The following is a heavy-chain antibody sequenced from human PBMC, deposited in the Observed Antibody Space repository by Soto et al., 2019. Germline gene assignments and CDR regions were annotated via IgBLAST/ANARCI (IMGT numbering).Heavy chain of an antibody. Sequence: GASVKVSCKASGGTFSSYAISWVRQAPGQGLEWMGGIIPIFGTANYAQKFQGRVTITADKSTSTAYMGLSSLRSEDTAVYYCARGSGNLKFDPWGQGTLVTVSS. D-gene: IGHD3-10*01. CDR2: IIPIFGTA. CDR1: GGTFSSYA. V-gene: IGHV1-69*06. J-gene: IGHJ5*02. CDR3: ARGSGNLKFDP.